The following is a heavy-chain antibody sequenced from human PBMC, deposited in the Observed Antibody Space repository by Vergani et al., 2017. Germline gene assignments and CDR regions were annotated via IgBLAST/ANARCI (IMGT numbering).Heavy chain of an antibody. Sequence: VQLVETGGGLIQPGGSLRLSCAASGFTFSSYAMHWVRQAPGKGLEWVAVISYDGSNKYYADSVKGRFTISRDNSKNTLYLQMNSLRAEDTAVYYCAKDHSYGDYYFDYWGQGTLVTVSS. V-gene: IGHV3-30-3*01. J-gene: IGHJ4*02. CDR2: ISYDGSNK. D-gene: IGHD4-17*01. CDR3: AKDHSYGDYYFDY. CDR1: GFTFSSYA.